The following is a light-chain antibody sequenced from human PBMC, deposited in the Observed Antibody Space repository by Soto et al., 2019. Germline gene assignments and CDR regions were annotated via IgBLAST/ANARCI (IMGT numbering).Light chain of an antibody. J-gene: IGLJ1*01. Sequence: QSALTQPASVSGSPGQSITISCTGTSSDVGGYNYVSWYQHHPGKAPKLMIYEVSNRPSGVSNRFSGSKSGNTASLTISGLQAEDEADYYCSSYTISSPLVFGTGTKLTVL. CDR2: EVS. CDR3: SSYTISSPLV. V-gene: IGLV2-14*01. CDR1: SSDVGGYNY.